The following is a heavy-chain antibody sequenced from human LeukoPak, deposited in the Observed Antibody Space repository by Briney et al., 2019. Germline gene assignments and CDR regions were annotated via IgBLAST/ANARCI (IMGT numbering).Heavy chain of an antibody. V-gene: IGHV3-48*02. CDR2: IRSSSLTI. CDR3: ARDVDHFDILTGHYQHFGMDV. CDR1: GFTFSDDP. Sequence: QSGGSLRLSCAASGFTFSDDPMNWVRQAPGKGLEWVAHIRSSSLTISYADSVKGRFTISRDNAKNSLYLQMNSLRDEDTAVYYCARDVDHFDILTGHYQHFGMDVWGQGTTVTVSS. D-gene: IGHD3-9*01. J-gene: IGHJ6*02.